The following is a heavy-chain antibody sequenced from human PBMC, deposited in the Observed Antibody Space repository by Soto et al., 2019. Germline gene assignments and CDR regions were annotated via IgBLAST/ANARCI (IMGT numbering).Heavy chain of an antibody. Sequence: SVKVSCKASGGTFGSYAISWVRQAPGQGLEWMGGIIPVFGTANYAQKFQGRVTITADESTSTAYMELSSLRSEDTAVYYCARVGGSITMSNYFDYWGQGTLVTVSS. CDR3: ARVGGSITMSNYFDY. CDR1: GGTFGSYA. CDR2: IIPVFGTA. V-gene: IGHV1-69*13. D-gene: IGHD3-22*01. J-gene: IGHJ4*02.